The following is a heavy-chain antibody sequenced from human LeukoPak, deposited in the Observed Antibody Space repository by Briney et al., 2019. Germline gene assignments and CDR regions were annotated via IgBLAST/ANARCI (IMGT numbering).Heavy chain of an antibody. J-gene: IGHJ4*02. V-gene: IGHV7-4-1*02. CDR1: GYTFTGYY. CDR2: INTNTGNP. Sequence: ASVKVSCKASGYTFTGYYIHWVRQAPGQGLEWMGWINTNTGNPTYAQGFTGRFVFSLDTSVSTAYLQISSLKAEDTAVYYCARVHTSFGVADFDYWGQGTLVTVSS. CDR3: ARVHTSFGVADFDY. D-gene: IGHD3-3*01.